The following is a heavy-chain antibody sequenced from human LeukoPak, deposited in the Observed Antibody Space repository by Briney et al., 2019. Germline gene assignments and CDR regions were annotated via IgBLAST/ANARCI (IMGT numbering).Heavy chain of an antibody. J-gene: IGHJ6*02. CDR2: ISSSSSYI. CDR1: GFTFSSYS. D-gene: IGHD3-10*01. V-gene: IGHV3-21*01. Sequence: PGGSLRLSCAASGFTFSSYSMNWVRQAPGKGLEWVSSISSSSSYIYYADSVKGRFTISRDNAKNSLYLQMNSLRAEDTAVYYCARATYYYGSGSYFKDFYYYYGMDVWGQGDHGHRLL. CDR3: ARATYYYGSGSYFKDFYYYYGMDV.